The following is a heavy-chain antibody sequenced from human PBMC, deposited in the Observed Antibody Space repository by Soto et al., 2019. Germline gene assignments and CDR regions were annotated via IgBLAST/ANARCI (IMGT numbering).Heavy chain of an antibody. J-gene: IGHJ4*02. Sequence: QVQLVQSGAEVKKPGSSVKVSCKASGGTFSSYAISWVRQAPGQGLEWIGGIIPIFGTANYAQKFQGRVTITADESTSTAYMELSSLRSEDTAVYYCARGYRVEQYFAYYFDYWGQGTLVTVSS. D-gene: IGHD6-13*01. V-gene: IGHV1-69*01. CDR2: IIPIFGTA. CDR1: GGTFSSYA. CDR3: ARGYRVEQYFAYYFDY.